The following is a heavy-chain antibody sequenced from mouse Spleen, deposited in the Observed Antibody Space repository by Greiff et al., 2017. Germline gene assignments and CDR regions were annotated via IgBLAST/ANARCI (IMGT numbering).Heavy chain of an antibody. V-gene: IGHV5-9*04. CDR1: GFTFSSYA. CDR3: ARHLGRGFDY. Sequence: EVKVEESGGGLVKLGGSLKLSCAASGFTFSSYAMSWVRQTPEKRLEWVATISSGGGNTYYPDSVKGRFTISRDNAKNTLYLQMSSLKSEDTAMYYCARHLGRGFDYWGQGTTLTVSS. CDR2: ISSGGGNT. J-gene: IGHJ2*01. D-gene: IGHD4-1*01.